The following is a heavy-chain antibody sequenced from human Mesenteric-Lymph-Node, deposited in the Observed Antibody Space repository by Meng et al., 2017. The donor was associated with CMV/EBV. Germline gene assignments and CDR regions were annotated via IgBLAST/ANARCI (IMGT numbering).Heavy chain of an antibody. CDR2: MNPNSGNT. CDR1: GYSFPSYD. V-gene: IGHV1-8*01. J-gene: IGHJ5*02. D-gene: IGHD2-2*01. Sequence: ASVKVSCKTSGYSFPSYDINWVRQATGQGLEWMGWMNPNSGNTGYAQKFQGRVTMTRDTSISTAYMELSSLTSEDTAIYYCARVRSKDIEVEPATKVLYSWFDPWGQGTLVTVS. CDR3: ARVRSKDIEVEPATKVLYSWFDP.